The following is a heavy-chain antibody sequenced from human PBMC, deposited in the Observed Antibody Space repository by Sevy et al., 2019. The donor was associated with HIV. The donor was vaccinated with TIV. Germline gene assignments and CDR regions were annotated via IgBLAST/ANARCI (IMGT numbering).Heavy chain of an antibody. Sequence: GGSLRLSCAASGLTFSSHAMSWVRQPPGRGLEWVSIISGSGDITYYEQSVKGRFTISRDNSKNTLSLQMNSLRAEDTAIYFCAKTDRISALGQFDYWGQGTLVTVSS. J-gene: IGHJ4*02. CDR3: AKTDRISALGQFDY. V-gene: IGHV3-23*01. D-gene: IGHD6-13*01. CDR2: ISGSGDIT. CDR1: GLTFSSHA.